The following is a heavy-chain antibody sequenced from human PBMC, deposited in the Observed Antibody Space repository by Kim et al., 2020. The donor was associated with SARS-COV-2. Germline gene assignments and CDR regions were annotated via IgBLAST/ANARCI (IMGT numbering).Heavy chain of an antibody. V-gene: IGHV4-59*08. J-gene: IGHJ6*02. CDR2: T. Sequence: TNFNPSLKSRATLSITPSKNQFYLRLRSVTAADTALYYCSRQGGVYYGMDVWGQGTTVTVSS. CDR3: SRQGGVYYGMDV.